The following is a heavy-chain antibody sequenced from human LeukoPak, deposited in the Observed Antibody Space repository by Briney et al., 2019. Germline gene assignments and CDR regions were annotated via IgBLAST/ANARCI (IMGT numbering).Heavy chain of an antibody. D-gene: IGHD2-2*01. Sequence: PSETLSLTCTVSGYSISSGYYWGWIRQPPGKGLEWIGSIYHSGRTFYNPSLKSRVTISVDTSKNQLSLKFASAAAEDWAVYYAARLLSYTVPDWGQGTLVTVSS. CDR1: GYSISSGYY. V-gene: IGHV4-38-2*02. CDR3: ARLLSYTVPD. CDR2: IYHSGRT. J-gene: IGHJ4*02.